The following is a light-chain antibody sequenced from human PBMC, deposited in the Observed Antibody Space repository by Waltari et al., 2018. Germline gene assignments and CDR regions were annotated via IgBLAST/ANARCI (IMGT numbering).Light chain of an antibody. CDR3: QQLGTI. V-gene: IGKV1-13*02. CDR1: QGISSS. CDR2: DAS. Sequence: AIQLTQSPSSLSASVGDRVTITCRASQGISSSLAWYQQKPGKAPKLLIYDASSLESGVPSRFGGSGSGTDFTLTISSLQPEDFATYYCQQLGTIFGGGTKVEIK. J-gene: IGKJ4*01.